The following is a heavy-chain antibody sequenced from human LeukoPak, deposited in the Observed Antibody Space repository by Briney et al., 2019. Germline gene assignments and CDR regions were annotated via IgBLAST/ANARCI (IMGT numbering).Heavy chain of an antibody. CDR2: INPNSGGT. D-gene: IGHD2-21*02. Sequence: ASVKVSCKASGYTFTSYDINWVRQAPGQGLEWMGWINPNSGGTKYAQKFQGRVTMTSDTSISTAYMELSRLRSDDTAVYYCTRDAGGGDCYSCPNWFDPWGQGTLVTVSS. CDR1: GYTFTSYD. V-gene: IGHV1-2*02. J-gene: IGHJ5*02. CDR3: TRDAGGGDCYSCPNWFDP.